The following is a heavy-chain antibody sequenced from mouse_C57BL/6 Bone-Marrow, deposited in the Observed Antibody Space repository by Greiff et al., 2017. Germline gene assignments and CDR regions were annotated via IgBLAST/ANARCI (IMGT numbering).Heavy chain of an antibody. V-gene: IGHV7-1*01. CDR2: SRNKANDYTT. J-gene: IGHJ4*01. CDR3: ARDESMDY. Sequence: EVQRVESGGGLVQSGRSLRLSCATSGFTFSDFYMEWVRQAPGKGLEWIAASRNKANDYTTEYSASVKGRFIGSRDTSQCILYLQMNALRAEDTAIYCCARDESMDYWGQGTSVTVSS. CDR1: GFTFSDFY.